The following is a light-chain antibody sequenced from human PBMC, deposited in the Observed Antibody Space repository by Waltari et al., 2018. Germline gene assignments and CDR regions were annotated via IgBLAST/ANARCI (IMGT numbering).Light chain of an antibody. CDR2: YKSDSDK. V-gene: IGLV5-45*03. J-gene: IGLJ2*01. CDR3: MIFHGNAWV. Sequence: QAVLTQPSSLSASPGASASLTCTLRSGINVGAYRIYWYQQKPGSPPQYLLRYKSDSDKGLGSGFPSLFFVLKDASANAGILLISGLQSDDEADYYCMIFHGNAWVFGGGTKLTVL. CDR1: SGINVGAYR.